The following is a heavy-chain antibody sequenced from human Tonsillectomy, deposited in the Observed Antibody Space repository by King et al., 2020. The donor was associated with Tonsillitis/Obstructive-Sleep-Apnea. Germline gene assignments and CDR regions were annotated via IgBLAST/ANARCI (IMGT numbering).Heavy chain of an antibody. CDR1: GFTFSSYA. J-gene: IGHJ6*03. V-gene: IGHV3-30*04. CDR2: ISYDGSNK. CDR3: ATYSRGSTRRGYYYYYMDV. D-gene: IGHD2-15*01. Sequence: VQLVESGGGVVQPGRSLRLSCAASGFTFSSYAMHWVRQAPGKGLEWVAVISYDGSNKYYADSVKGRFTISRDNSKNTLYLQMNSLRAEDTAVYYCATYSRGSTRRGYYYYYMDVWGKGTTVTVSS.